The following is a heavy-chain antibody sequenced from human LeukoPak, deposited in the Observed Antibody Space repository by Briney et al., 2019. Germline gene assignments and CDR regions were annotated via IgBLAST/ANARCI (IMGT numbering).Heavy chain of an antibody. CDR3: ARRVVVPAPGGFDP. D-gene: IGHD2-2*01. CDR2: IYYSGST. J-gene: IGHJ5*02. V-gene: IGHV4-39*07. Sequence: SETLSLTCTVSGGSISSSSYYWGWIRQPPGKGLEWIGSIYYSGSTYYNPSLKSRVTISVDTSKNQFSLKLSSVTAADTAVYYCARRVVVPAPGGFDPWGQGTLVTVSS. CDR1: GGSISSSSYY.